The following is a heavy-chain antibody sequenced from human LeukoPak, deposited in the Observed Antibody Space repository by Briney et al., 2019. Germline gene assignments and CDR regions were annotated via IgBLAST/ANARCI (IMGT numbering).Heavy chain of an antibody. J-gene: IGHJ3*02. CDR2: INPNSGGT. Sequence: GASVKVSCKASGYTFTCYYMHWVRQAPGQGLEWMGWINPNSGGTNYAQKFQGRVTMTRDTSISTAYMELSRLRSDDTAVYYCASLAGSYYYGSGSRWYDAFDIWGQGTMVTVSS. CDR1: GYTFTCYY. D-gene: IGHD3-10*01. CDR3: ASLAGSYYYGSGSRWYDAFDI. V-gene: IGHV1-2*02.